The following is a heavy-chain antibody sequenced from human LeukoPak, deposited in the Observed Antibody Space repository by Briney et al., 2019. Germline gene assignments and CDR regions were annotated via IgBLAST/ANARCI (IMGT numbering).Heavy chain of an antibody. CDR1: GFTFSSFA. V-gene: IGHV3-23*01. CDR3: ARDRNTDFWSGYYTNYFDY. D-gene: IGHD3-3*01. CDR2: ISDNSGNT. Sequence: GGSLRLSCAASGFTFSSFAMSWVRQAPGQGLEWVSAISDNSGNTYYADSVKGRFTISRDNSENTLYLQMNSLRAEDTAVYYCARDRNTDFWSGYYTNYFDYWGQGTLVTVSS. J-gene: IGHJ4*02.